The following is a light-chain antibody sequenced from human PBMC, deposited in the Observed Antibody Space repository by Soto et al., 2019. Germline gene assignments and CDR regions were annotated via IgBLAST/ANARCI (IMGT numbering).Light chain of an antibody. CDR2: SNN. CDR1: SSNSGSNY. J-gene: IGLJ2*01. V-gene: IGLV1-47*02. CDR3: AAWDDSLSGVV. Sequence: QSVLTQSPSASGTPGQRVTISCSGSSSNSGSNYVYWYKQLPGTAPKLLIYSNNLRPSGVPDRFSGSKSGTSASLAISGLQSEDEADYYCAAWDDSLSGVVFGGGTQLTVL.